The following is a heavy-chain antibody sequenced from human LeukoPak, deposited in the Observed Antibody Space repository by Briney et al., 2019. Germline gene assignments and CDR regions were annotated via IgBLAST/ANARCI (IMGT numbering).Heavy chain of an antibody. D-gene: IGHD3-10*01. V-gene: IGHV4-30-4*01. J-gene: IGHJ4*02. CDR3: ARIGGITMVRGVPGYYFDY. CDR1: GGPISSGDYY. Sequence: SETLSLTCTVSGGPISSGDYYWSWIRQPPGKGLEWIVYIYYSGSTYYNPSLKSRVTISVDTYKNQFSLKLSSVTAADTAVYYCARIGGITMVRGVPGYYFDYWGQGTLVTVSS. CDR2: IYYSGST.